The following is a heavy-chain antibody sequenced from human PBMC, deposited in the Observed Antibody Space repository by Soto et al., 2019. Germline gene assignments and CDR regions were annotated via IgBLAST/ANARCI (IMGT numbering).Heavy chain of an antibody. CDR2: IFYNGST. V-gene: IGHV4-59*01. Sequence: QLQLQESGPGLVKPSETLSLTCTVSGGSISHYHWNWIRQAPGKGMERVGYIFYNGSTHYNPSLKSGVTISVDMSKNRLSRTLTSGTAADTAVYYWAISFYPWGQGTLVTVSS. CDR1: GGSISHYH. J-gene: IGHJ5*02. CDR3: AISFYP.